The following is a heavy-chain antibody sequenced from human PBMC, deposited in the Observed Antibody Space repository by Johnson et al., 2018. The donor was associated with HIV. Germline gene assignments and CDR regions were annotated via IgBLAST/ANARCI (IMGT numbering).Heavy chain of an antibody. CDR3: ARSRWADDAFDI. CDR1: GFTFSSYA. Sequence: QVQLVESGGGVVQPGRSLRLSCAASGFTFSSYAMHWVRQAQGKGLEWVAVISYDGRNQKYADSVKGRFTISRDNSKNTLYLQMISLRAEDMAVYYCARSRWADDAFDIWSQGTMVNVSS. D-gene: IGHD1-26*01. J-gene: IGHJ3*02. CDR2: ISYDGRNQ. V-gene: IGHV3-30-3*01.